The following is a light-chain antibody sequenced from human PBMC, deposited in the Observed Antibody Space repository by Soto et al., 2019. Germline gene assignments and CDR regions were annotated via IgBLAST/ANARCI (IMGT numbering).Light chain of an antibody. V-gene: IGKV3-20*01. CDR3: QQYGSSPPYT. J-gene: IGKJ2*01. CDR1: QTVSGNY. Sequence: EIVLTQSPGILSLSPGERAPLYCRASQTVSGNYLAWYQQKPGQSPRLLIYGSSDRATGTPDRCSGSVSGTDFTLTINRVEPEDLAVYYCQQYGSSPPYTFGQGTTLEI. CDR2: GSS.